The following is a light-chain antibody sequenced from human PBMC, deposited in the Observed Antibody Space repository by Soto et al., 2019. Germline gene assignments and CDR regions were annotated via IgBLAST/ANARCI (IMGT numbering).Light chain of an antibody. CDR1: QSVSNNY. Sequence: EILLTQSPGTLSLSPGERATLSCRASQSVSNNYLAWYQQKPGQAPRLLIYGASNRATGIPDRFSGSGSGTDFTLTISRLEPADFAVYYCQQYGRSGTLGQGTKVDIK. CDR3: QQYGRSGT. J-gene: IGKJ1*01. CDR2: GAS. V-gene: IGKV3-20*01.